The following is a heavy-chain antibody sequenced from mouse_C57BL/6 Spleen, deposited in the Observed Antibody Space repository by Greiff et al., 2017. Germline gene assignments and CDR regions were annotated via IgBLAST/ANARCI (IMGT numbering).Heavy chain of an antibody. D-gene: IGHD2-4*01. J-gene: IGHJ2*01. CDR2: INPSNGGT. Sequence: QVQLQQPGTELVKPGASVKLSCKASGYTFTSYWMHWVKQRPGQGLEWIGNINPSNGGTNYNEKFKGKATLTVDKSSSTAYMQLRSLTSEDSAVYYCARGWGLRHNFDYWGQGTTLTVSS. CDR3: ARGWGLRHNFDY. CDR1: GYTFTSYW. V-gene: IGHV1-53*01.